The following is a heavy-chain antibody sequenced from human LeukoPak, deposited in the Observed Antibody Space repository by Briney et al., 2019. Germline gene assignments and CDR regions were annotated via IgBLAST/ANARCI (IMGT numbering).Heavy chain of an antibody. J-gene: IGHJ6*03. CDR1: GYSFTSYG. Sequence: ASVKVSCKTSGYSFTSYGLSWVRQAPGQGPEWMGWISVYNGNTNYTQKFQDRLTMTRDTSTSTAYMELRGLRSDDTAVYYCARTLTVTTSGHYYYYMDVWGKGTTVTVSS. CDR3: ARTLTVTTSGHYYYYMDV. CDR2: ISVYNGNT. D-gene: IGHD4-17*01. V-gene: IGHV1-18*01.